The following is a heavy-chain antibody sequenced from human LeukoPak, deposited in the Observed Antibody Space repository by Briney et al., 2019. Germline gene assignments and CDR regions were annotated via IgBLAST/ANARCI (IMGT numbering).Heavy chain of an antibody. D-gene: IGHD5-24*01. CDR1: GFTFSGSA. CDR3: AKDDAWLQFGS. Sequence: GGSLRLSCAASGFTFSGSAMHWVRQAPGKGLEWVSGISPNGVITYYADSVKGRFSISRDNYKGTVYLQMNSLRPEDTAVYYCAKDDAWLQFGSWGRGTLVTVSS. V-gene: IGHV3-23*01. J-gene: IGHJ4*02. CDR2: ISPNGVIT.